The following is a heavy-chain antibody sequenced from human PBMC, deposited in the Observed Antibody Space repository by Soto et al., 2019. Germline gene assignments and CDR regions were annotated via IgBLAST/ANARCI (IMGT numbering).Heavy chain of an antibody. J-gene: IGHJ5*02. D-gene: IGHD7-27*01. CDR1: GFTFSSYA. CDR2: ISGSGGST. V-gene: IGHV3-23*01. Sequence: GGSLRLSCAASGFTFSSYAMSWVRQAPGKGLEWVSAISGSGGSTYYADSVKGRFTISRDNSKNTLYLQMNSLRAEDTAIYYCAKDLASLTGDRPGPWGQGTLVTVSS. CDR3: AKDLASLTGDRPGP.